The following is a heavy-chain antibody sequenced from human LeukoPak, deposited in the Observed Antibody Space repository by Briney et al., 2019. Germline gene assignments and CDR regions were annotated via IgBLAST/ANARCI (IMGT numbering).Heavy chain of an antibody. D-gene: IGHD5-18*01. V-gene: IGHV4-38-2*01. Sequence: SETLSLTCAVSGYSISTGYYWGWSRQPPGKGVEWTGSIYHSGSTYYNPSLKSRVTISVDTSKNQFSLKLSSVTAADTAVYYCARVPGTAIGYGMDVWGKGTTVTVSS. CDR1: GYSISTGYY. CDR3: ARVPGTAIGYGMDV. CDR2: IYHSGST. J-gene: IGHJ6*04.